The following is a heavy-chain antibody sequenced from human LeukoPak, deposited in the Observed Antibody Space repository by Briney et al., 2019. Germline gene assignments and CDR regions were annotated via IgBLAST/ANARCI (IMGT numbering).Heavy chain of an antibody. CDR3: ARDLTTPPYNWFDP. Sequence: NTSETLSLTCTVSGGSISGYYWSWIRQPAGKGLEWIGRIYNSGSTTYNPSLKSRVTVSADTSKNQFSLKLSSVTAADTAVYYCARDLTTPPYNWFDPWGQGILVTVSS. CDR1: GGSISGYY. CDR2: IYNSGST. J-gene: IGHJ5*02. D-gene: IGHD4/OR15-4a*01. V-gene: IGHV4-4*07.